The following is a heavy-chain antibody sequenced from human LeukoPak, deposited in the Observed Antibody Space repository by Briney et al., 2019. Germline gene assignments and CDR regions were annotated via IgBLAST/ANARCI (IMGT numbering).Heavy chain of an antibody. CDR3: ARLNGGN. CDR2: VDYSGST. J-gene: IGHJ4*02. D-gene: IGHD4-23*01. CDR1: GGSFSGYY. V-gene: IGHV4-59*08. Sequence: SETLSLTCAVYGGSFSGYYWSWIRQPPGKGLEWLAYVDYSGSTAYNPSLNGRVAISPDTSRNQFSLKLRSVTAADTAVYYCARLNGGNWGPGILVTVSS.